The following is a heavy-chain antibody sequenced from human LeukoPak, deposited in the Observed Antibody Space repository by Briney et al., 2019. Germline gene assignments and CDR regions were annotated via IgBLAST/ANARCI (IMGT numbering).Heavy chain of an antibody. Sequence: GESLKISCKGSGYSFTSYWIGWVRQMPGKGLEWMGIIYPGDSDTRYSPSFQGQVTISADKSISTAYLQWSSLKASDTAMYYCARHAGWGYCSGGSCYPAPFDYWGQGTLVTVSS. CDR2: IYPGDSDT. D-gene: IGHD2-15*01. V-gene: IGHV5-51*01. CDR3: ARHAGWGYCSGGSCYPAPFDY. J-gene: IGHJ4*02. CDR1: GYSFTSYW.